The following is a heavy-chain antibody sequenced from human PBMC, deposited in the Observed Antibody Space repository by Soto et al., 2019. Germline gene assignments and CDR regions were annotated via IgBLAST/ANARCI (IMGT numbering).Heavy chain of an antibody. J-gene: IGHJ4*02. D-gene: IGHD2-15*01. CDR1: GFTFSSYW. CDR2: IKQDGSEK. V-gene: IGHV3-7*03. Sequence: GGSLRLSCAASGFTFSSYWMSWVRQAPGKGLEWVANIKQDGSEKYYVDSVKGRFTISRDNAKNSLYLQMNSLRAEDTAVYYCARARTHYCSGGSCYVYWGPGTLVTVSS. CDR3: ARARTHYCSGGSCYVY.